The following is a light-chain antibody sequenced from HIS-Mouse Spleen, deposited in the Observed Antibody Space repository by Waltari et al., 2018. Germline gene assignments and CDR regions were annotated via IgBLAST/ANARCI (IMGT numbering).Light chain of an antibody. CDR1: QSISSW. V-gene: IGKV1-5*03. J-gene: IGKJ1*01. Sequence: DIQMTQSPSTLSASVGDRVTITCRASQSISSWLAWYQQKPGKAPNLLIYTASSLESGVPSRFSGSGSGTEFTLTISSLQPDDFATYYCQQYRTFGQGTKVEIK. CDR3: QQYRT. CDR2: TAS.